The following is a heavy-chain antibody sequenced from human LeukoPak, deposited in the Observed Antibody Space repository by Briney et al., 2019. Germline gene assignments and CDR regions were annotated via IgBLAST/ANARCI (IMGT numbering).Heavy chain of an antibody. Sequence: GRSLRLSCAASGFTFSSYAMHWVRQAPGKGLEWVAVISYDGSNKYYAESVKGRFTISRDNSKNTLYLQMNSLRAEDTAVYYCARDRAIHGTTPDLDYWGQGTLVTVSS. CDR1: GFTFSSYA. J-gene: IGHJ4*02. V-gene: IGHV3-30-3*01. CDR2: ISYDGSNK. D-gene: IGHD4-11*01. CDR3: ARDRAIHGTTPDLDY.